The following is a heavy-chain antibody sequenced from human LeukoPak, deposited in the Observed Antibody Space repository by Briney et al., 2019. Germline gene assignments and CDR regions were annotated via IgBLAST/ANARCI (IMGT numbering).Heavy chain of an antibody. CDR1: GFTFSSYW. Sequence: GGSLRLSCAASGFTFSSYWMTWVRQAPGKGLEWVANIKLDVSETYYVDSVRGRFTISRDNTKNSLYLQMDSLRAEDTAVYYCARKGNAFDFWGQGTMVTVSS. V-gene: IGHV3-7*01. J-gene: IGHJ3*01. CDR2: IKLDVSET. CDR3: ARKGNAFDF. D-gene: IGHD3-10*01.